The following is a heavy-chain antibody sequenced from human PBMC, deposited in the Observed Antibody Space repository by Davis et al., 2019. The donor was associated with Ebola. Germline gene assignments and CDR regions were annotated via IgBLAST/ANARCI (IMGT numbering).Heavy chain of an antibody. CDR1: GFTFSDFY. CDR2: INSDGSST. D-gene: IGHD6-19*01. Sequence: GESLKISCAASGFTFSDFYMSWIRQAPGKGLVWVSRINSDGSSTSYADSVKGRFTISRDNSKNTLYLQMNSLRAEDTAVYYCARDQVAGTYYYGMDVWGQGTTVTVSS. J-gene: IGHJ6*02. CDR3: ARDQVAGTYYYGMDV. V-gene: IGHV3-74*01.